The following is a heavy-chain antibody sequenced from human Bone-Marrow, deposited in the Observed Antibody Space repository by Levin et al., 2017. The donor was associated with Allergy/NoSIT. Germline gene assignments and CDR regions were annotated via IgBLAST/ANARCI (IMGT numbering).Heavy chain of an antibody. J-gene: IGHJ4*02. Sequence: SCAVSGGSISSAGYCWSWIRQPPGKGLEWIGNIYHSGSTYYNPSLKSRVTISVDRSKNQFSLKLNSVTAADTAVYYCARAREITMVRGIIIAYYFDFWGQGTLTTVSS. CDR1: GGSISSAGYC. CDR3: ARAREITMVRGIIIAYYFDF. D-gene: IGHD3-10*01. CDR2: IYHSGST. V-gene: IGHV4-30-2*01.